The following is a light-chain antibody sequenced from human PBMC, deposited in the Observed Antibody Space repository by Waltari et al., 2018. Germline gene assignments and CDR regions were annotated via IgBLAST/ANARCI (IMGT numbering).Light chain of an antibody. Sequence: QSALTQPASVSGSPGQSTTLPCPGPPDDVWGFDPSPWYQQYPGEHPTLIIFDVIWRPSGVSKRFSGAKSGNTATLTISGLRPEDEAIYHCCSYVRGNGITFGGGTKLTVL. V-gene: IGLV2-23*02. CDR2: DVI. CDR1: PDDVWGFDP. J-gene: IGLJ2*01. CDR3: CSYVRGNGIT.